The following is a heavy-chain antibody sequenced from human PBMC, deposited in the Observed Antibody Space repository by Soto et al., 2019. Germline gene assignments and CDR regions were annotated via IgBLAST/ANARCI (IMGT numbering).Heavy chain of an antibody. CDR3: AKDFSYELWSGYPYYFDD. D-gene: IGHD3-3*01. CDR1: GFTFSRYA. V-gene: IGHV3-23*01. J-gene: IGHJ4*02. CDR2: ISGSGGST. Sequence: GGSLRLSCAASGFTFSRYAMSWVRQPPGQGMEWVSAISGSGGSTYYADSVKGRFIISRDNSKNTLYLQMISLRAEDTAVYYCAKDFSYELWSGYPYYFDDWGQGTLVTVTS.